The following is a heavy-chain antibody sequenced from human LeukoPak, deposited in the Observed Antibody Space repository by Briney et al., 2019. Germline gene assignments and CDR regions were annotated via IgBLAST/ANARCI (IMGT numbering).Heavy chain of an antibody. V-gene: IGHV3-21*01. Sequence: TGGSLRLSCAASGFTFSSYNMNWVRQAPGKGLEWVSSITSSSSYIYYADSVKGRFTISRDNAKNSLYLQMNSLRAEDTAVYYCARDPYSGRYGDYYSYYMDVWGKATTVTISS. CDR2: ITSSSSYI. CDR1: GFTFSSYN. D-gene: IGHD1-26*01. J-gene: IGHJ6*03. CDR3: ARDPYSGRYGDYYSYYMDV.